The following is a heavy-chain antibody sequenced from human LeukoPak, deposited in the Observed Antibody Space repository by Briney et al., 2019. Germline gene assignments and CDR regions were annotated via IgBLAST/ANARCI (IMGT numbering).Heavy chain of an antibody. CDR3: ARDEYCDSSGYYYGDGAFDY. CDR2: INPSGGST. V-gene: IGHV1-46*01. CDR1: GYTFTSCY. J-gene: IGHJ4*02. D-gene: IGHD3-22*01. Sequence: ASVKVSSKASGYTFTSCYMHWVRQAPGQGLEWMGIINPSGGSTSYAQKFRGRVTMTRDMSTSTVYMELSSLRSEDTAVYYCARDEYCDSSGYYYGDGAFDYWGQGTLVTVSS.